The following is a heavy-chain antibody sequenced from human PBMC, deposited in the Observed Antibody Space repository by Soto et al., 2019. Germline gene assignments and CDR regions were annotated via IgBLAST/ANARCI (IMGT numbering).Heavy chain of an antibody. Sequence: GGSLRLSCAASGFTFSDYYMSWIRQAPGKGLEWVSYISSSGSTIYYADSVKGRFTISRDNAKNALYLQMNSLRAEDTAVYYCASICGRGAPYDAFDIWGQGTMVTVSS. J-gene: IGHJ3*02. V-gene: IGHV3-11*01. CDR3: ASICGRGAPYDAFDI. CDR1: GFTFSDYY. CDR2: ISSSGSTI. D-gene: IGHD1-26*01.